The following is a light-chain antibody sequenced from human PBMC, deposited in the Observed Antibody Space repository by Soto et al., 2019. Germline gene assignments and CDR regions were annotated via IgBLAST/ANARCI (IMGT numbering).Light chain of an antibody. CDR2: EAS. J-gene: IGKJ1*01. Sequence: IQMTQSPSTLSASAGDKVTVTCRASQSVSGEMAGSQQKPGEAPKLLIYEASTITSGVPSRFSGSGPGTEFTLTISSLQPDDFATYYCQHYNSYSPPFGQGTKV. CDR3: QHYNSYSPP. V-gene: IGKV1-5*03. CDR1: QSVSGE.